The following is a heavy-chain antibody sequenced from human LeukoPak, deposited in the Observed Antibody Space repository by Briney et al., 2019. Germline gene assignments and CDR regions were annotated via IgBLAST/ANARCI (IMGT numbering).Heavy chain of an antibody. CDR1: RCTFSRYG. Sequence: GGSLRLSCAGSRCTFSRYGRHEVRQAPGKGLEWVAVIWYDGSNKYYADSVKGRFTISRDNSKNTLYLQMNSLRAEDTAVYYCVQGGPCGGDSYFFDNWGPRTLVTVSS. CDR3: VQGGPCGGDSYFFDN. V-gene: IGHV3-33*01. J-gene: IGHJ4*01. CDR2: IWYDGSNK. D-gene: IGHD2-21*02.